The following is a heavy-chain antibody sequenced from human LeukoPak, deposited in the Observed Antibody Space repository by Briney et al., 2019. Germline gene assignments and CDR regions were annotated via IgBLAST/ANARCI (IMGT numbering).Heavy chain of an antibody. CDR2: INHSGST. Sequence: PSETLSLTCAVYGGSFSGYYWSWIRQPPGKGLEWIGEINHSGSTNYNPSLKSRVTISVDTSKNQFSLKLSSVTAADTAVYYCARKNGKQWAFDIWGQGTMVTVPS. J-gene: IGHJ3*02. CDR1: GGSFSGYY. V-gene: IGHV4-34*01. CDR3: ARKNGKQWAFDI. D-gene: IGHD6-19*01.